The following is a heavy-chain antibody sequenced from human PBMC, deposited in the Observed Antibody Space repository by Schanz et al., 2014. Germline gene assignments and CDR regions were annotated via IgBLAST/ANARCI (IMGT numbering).Heavy chain of an antibody. J-gene: IGHJ6*02. CDR3: ARAGRGYAYPLNSYPMDV. CDR1: GGTLDTYK. Sequence: QDQLLQSGAAVKKPGSSVRVSCKASGGTLDTYKIAWVRQVPGQGLEWMGRIIPFLAVSNYAQDFQGRVMFTADRATSTVHMDLRSLRSEDTGLYYCARAGRGYAYPLNSYPMDVWGQGNTVIVSS. V-gene: IGHV1-69*02. D-gene: IGHD3-16*01. CDR2: IIPFLAVS.